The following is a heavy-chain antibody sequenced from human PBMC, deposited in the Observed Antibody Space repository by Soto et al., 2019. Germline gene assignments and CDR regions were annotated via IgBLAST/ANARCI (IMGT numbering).Heavy chain of an antibody. D-gene: IGHD3-10*01. V-gene: IGHV3-23*04. CDR3: AKTFFSGSGSYRGWFDP. Sequence: EVQLVESGGGLVKPGGSLRLSCAASGFLFSSYAMTWVRQAPGKGLEWVSVISNTGESMYYADSVKGRFTISRDNSKNTVHLQMDSLRAEDTALYYCAKTFFSGSGSYRGWFDPWGQGILVTVSS. CDR1: GFLFSSYA. CDR2: ISNTGESM. J-gene: IGHJ5*02.